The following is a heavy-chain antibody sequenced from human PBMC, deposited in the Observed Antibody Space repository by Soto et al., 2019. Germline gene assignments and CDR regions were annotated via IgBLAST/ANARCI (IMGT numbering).Heavy chain of an antibody. CDR1: GYSFTSYW. D-gene: IGHD3-10*01. V-gene: IGHV5-51*01. CDR2: IYPGDSDT. CDR3: ARSSFMVRGVGYYGMDV. Sequence: GESLKISCKGSGYSFTSYWIGWVRQMPGKGLEWMGIIYPGDSDTRYSPSFQGQVTISADKSISTAYLQWSSLKASDTAMYYCARSSFMVRGVGYYGMDVWGQGTTVTVSS. J-gene: IGHJ6*02.